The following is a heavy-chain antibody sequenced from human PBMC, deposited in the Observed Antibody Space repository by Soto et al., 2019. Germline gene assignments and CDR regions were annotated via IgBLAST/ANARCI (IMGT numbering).Heavy chain of an antibody. CDR2: MSASIGHT. Sequence: QVQLVQSGAEVKKPGASVKVSCKASGYMFNDYAITWVRQAPGQGVEWVGWMSASIGHTKYGQSFQGRVTMTTDRSTATAYMEVRSLRSDDTAVYYCARGSYCCGGTFCTNWFDPWGQGTLVIVSS. J-gene: IGHJ5*02. D-gene: IGHD2-15*01. V-gene: IGHV1-18*01. CDR1: GYMFNDYA. CDR3: ARGSYCCGGTFCTNWFDP.